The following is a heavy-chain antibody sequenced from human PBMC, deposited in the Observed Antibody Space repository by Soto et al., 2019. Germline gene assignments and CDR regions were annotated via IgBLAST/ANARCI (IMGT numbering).Heavy chain of an antibody. V-gene: IGHV3-43*01. D-gene: IGHD6-19*01. CDR3: ARRGAVGDSNYGMDV. CDR1: GFTFDDYT. CDR2: ISWDGGST. Sequence: LRLSCAASGFTFDDYTMHWVRQAPGKGLEWVSLISWDGGSTYYADSVKGRFTISRDNSKNSLYLQMNSLRTEDTALYYCARRGAVGDSNYGMDVWGQGTTVTVS. J-gene: IGHJ6*02.